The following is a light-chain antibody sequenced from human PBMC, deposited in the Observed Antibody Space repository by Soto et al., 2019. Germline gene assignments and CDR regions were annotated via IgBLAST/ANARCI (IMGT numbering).Light chain of an antibody. CDR1: QSVSSY. Sequence: EIVLTQSPATLSLSPGERATLSCRASQSVSSYLAWYQQKPDQAPRLLIYDASNRATGIPARFSGSGSGTDFTLTISSLEPEDFAVYYCQQRSNFWTFGQGTRWISN. V-gene: IGKV3-11*01. J-gene: IGKJ1*01. CDR3: QQRSNFWT. CDR2: DAS.